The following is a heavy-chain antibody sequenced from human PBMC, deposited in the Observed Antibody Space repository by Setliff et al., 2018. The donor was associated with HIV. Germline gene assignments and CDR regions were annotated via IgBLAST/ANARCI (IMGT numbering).Heavy chain of an antibody. CDR2: IYHSGST. D-gene: IGHD3-10*01. Sequence: PSETLSLTCTVSGGSISSGSYYWSWIRQPAGKGLEWIGEIYHSGSTNYNPSLKSRVTISVDTSKNQFSLKLSSVTAADTAVYYCAREWFSSVYYYYAIDVWGQGTTVTVSS. J-gene: IGHJ6*02. CDR3: AREWFSSVYYYYAIDV. CDR1: GGSISSGSYY. V-gene: IGHV4-61*09.